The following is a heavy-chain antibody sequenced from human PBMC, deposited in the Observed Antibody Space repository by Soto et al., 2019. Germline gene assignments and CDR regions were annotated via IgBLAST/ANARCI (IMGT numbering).Heavy chain of an antibody. Sequence: TLSLTCTVSGGSISRGGYYWNWIRQHPGKGLEWVGYMFYSGSTYYNPSLKSRVTISMDTTKNQFSLNLSSVTAADTALYYCARGEVLWFGELSLDFDYWGQGTLVTVSS. D-gene: IGHD3-10*01. CDR2: MFYSGST. CDR1: GGSISRGGYY. V-gene: IGHV4-31*03. CDR3: ARGEVLWFGELSLDFDY. J-gene: IGHJ4*02.